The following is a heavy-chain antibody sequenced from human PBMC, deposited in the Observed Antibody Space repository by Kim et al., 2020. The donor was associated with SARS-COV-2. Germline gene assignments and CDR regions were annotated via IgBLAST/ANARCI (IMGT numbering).Heavy chain of an antibody. Sequence: GESLKISCKGSGYSFTSYWISWVRQMPGKGLEWMGRIDASDSYSNYSPSFQGHVTISADKSISTAYLQWGSLKASDTAMYYCVGKGRIGSGSPDYWGQGTVVTVS. CDR2: IDASDSYS. J-gene: IGHJ4*02. CDR3: VGKGRIGSGSPDY. D-gene: IGHD6-19*01. V-gene: IGHV5-10-1*01. CDR1: GYSFTSYW.